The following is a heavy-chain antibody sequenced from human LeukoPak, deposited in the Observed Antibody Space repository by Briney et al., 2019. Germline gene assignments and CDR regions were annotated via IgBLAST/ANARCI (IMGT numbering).Heavy chain of an antibody. CDR3: ARENRDYYDSSGYYSNLLNY. Sequence: SETLSRTCTVSGCSISTSTCYWGWIRQPPGKGLEWIGCIYYSGSTYYNPSLKSRVTISVDTSKNQFSLKLSSVTAADTAAYYCARENRDYYDSSGYYSNLLNYWGQGTLVTVSS. CDR1: GCSISTSTCY. D-gene: IGHD3-22*01. CDR2: IYYSGST. J-gene: IGHJ4*02. V-gene: IGHV4-39*07.